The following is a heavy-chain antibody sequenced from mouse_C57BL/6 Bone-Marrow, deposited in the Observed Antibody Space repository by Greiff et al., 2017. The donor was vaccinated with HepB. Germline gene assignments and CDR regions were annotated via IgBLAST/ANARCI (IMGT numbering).Heavy chain of an antibody. CDR2: IYPRSGNT. V-gene: IGHV1-81*01. J-gene: IGHJ2*01. D-gene: IGHD1-1*01. CDR3: PGVITTVVATGDY. CDR1: GYTFTSYG. Sequence: VQLQQSGAELARPGASVKLSCKASGYTFTSYGISWVKQRTGQGLEWIGEIYPRSGNTYYNEKFKGKATLTADKSSSTAYMELRSLTSEDSAVYFCPGVITTVVATGDYWGQGTTLTVSS.